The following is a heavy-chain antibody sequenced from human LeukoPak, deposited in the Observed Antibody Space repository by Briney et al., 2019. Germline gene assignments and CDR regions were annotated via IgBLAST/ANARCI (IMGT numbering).Heavy chain of an antibody. CDR1: GYTFTSYG. Sequence: GASVKVSCKASGYTFTSYGISWVRQAPGQGLEWMGWISAYNGNTNYAQKFQGRVTMTTDKSTSTAYMELRSLRSDDTAVYYCARDLMGGGGWGSYRQDAFDIWGQGTMVTVSS. D-gene: IGHD3-16*02. J-gene: IGHJ3*02. CDR2: ISAYNGNT. V-gene: IGHV1-18*01. CDR3: ARDLMGGGGWGSYRQDAFDI.